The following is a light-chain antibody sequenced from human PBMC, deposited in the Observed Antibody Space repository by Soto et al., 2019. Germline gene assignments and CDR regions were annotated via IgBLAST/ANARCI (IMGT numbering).Light chain of an antibody. Sequence: EVWMTQSPATLSVSPGERATLSCRASQSVSSNLAWYQQKPGQAPRLLIYGASTRATGIPARLSGSGYGTDFTLTISSLEHEDFEVYYCQQRSNWPLTFGHGTRLEI. CDR3: QQRSNWPLT. J-gene: IGKJ5*01. V-gene: IGKV3-15*01. CDR1: QSVSSN. CDR2: GAS.